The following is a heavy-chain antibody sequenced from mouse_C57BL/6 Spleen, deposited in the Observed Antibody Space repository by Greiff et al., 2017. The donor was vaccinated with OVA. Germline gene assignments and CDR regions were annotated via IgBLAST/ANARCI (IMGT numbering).Heavy chain of an antibody. J-gene: IGHJ1*03. CDR3: ARSETGKRGYFDV. D-gene: IGHD4-1*01. V-gene: IGHV1-69*01. CDR1: GYTFTSYW. Sequence: QVQLQQPGAELVMPGASVKLSCKASGYTFTSYWMHWVKQRPGQGLEWIGEIDPSDSYTNYNQKFKGKSTLTVDKSSSTAYMPLSSLTSEDSAVYYCARSETGKRGYFDVWGTGTTVTVSS. CDR2: IDPSDSYT.